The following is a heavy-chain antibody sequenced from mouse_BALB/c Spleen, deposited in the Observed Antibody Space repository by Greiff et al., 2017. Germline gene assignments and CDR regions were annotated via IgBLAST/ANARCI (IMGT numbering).Heavy chain of an antibody. CDR3: ARENGLRGNFDY. CDR1: GFTFSDYY. CDR2: ISDGGSYT. D-gene: IGHD3-1*01. J-gene: IGHJ2*01. V-gene: IGHV5-4*02. Sequence: EVKLVESGGGLVKPGGSLKLSCAASGFTFSDYYMSWVRQTPEKRLEWVATISDGGSYTYYPDSVKGRFTISRDNAKNNLYLQMSSLKSEDTAMYYCARENGLRGNFDYWGQGTTLTVAS.